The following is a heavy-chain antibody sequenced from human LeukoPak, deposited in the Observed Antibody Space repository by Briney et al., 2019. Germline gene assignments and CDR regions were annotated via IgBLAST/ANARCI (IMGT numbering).Heavy chain of an antibody. CDR1: GGSLFSYY. V-gene: IGHV4-4*07. J-gene: IGHJ5*01. Sequence: PSETLSLTCTVSGGSLFSYYWSWIRHPAGKGLEWIGRVYTSGNDNTDYNASLKSRASLSIDKSKSQFSLTLTSVTAADTAVYYCARGSMIRGFDSWGQGIQVIVSS. D-gene: IGHD3-22*01. CDR2: VYTSGNDNT. CDR3: ARGSMIRGFDS.